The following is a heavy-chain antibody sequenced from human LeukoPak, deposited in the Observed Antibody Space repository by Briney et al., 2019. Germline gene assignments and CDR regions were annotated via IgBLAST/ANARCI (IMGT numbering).Heavy chain of an antibody. J-gene: IGHJ4*02. Sequence: PGGSLRLSCAASGFTFSSYWMHWVRQAPGKGVVWVARINSDGSSTTYADSVKGRFTISRDNAKNTLYLQMNSLRAEDTAVYYCARESGTYYFAYWGQGALVTVSS. CDR2: INSDGSST. D-gene: IGHD1-26*01. CDR3: ARESGTYYFAY. V-gene: IGHV3-74*01. CDR1: GFTFSSYW.